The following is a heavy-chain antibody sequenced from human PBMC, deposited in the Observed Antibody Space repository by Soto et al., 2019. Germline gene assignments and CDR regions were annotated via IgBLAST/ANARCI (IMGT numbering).Heavy chain of an antibody. CDR2: IYYSGST. V-gene: IGHV4-61*01. J-gene: IGHJ4*02. D-gene: IGHD3-16*01. Sequence: SETLSLTCTVSGGSVSSGSYYWSWIRQPPGKGLEWIGYIYYSGSTNYNPSLKSRVTISVDTSKNQFSLKLSSVTAADTAVYYCARVRGWLQPRGSYGRYHFDYWGQGTLVTVSS. CDR3: ARVRGWLQPRGSYGRYHFDY. CDR1: GGSVSSGSYY.